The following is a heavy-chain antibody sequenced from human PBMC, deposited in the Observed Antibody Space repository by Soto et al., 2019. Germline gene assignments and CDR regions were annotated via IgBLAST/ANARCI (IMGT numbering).Heavy chain of an antibody. CDR2: ISGSGGST. Sequence: EVQLLESGGGLVQPGGSLRLSCAASGFTFSSYVMSWVRQAPGKGLEWVSAISGSGGSTYYADSVKGRFTISRDNSKNTLYLQMNSLRAEDTAVYYCAKGYSYGYLNFDYWGQGTLVTVSS. J-gene: IGHJ4*02. CDR3: AKGYSYGYLNFDY. V-gene: IGHV3-23*01. D-gene: IGHD5-18*01. CDR1: GFTFSSYV.